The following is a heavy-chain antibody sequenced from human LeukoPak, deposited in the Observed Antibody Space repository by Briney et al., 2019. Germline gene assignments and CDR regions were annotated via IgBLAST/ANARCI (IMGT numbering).Heavy chain of an antibody. J-gene: IGHJ4*02. D-gene: IGHD1-26*01. CDR1: GGSISGSSYN. Sequence: PSETLSLTCNVSGGSISGSSYNWAWIRQPPGKGLEWIGCLYYSGNTYYNPSLKSRVTISVDTSKNQFSLRLSSVTAADTAVYYCAKRDTTLDYWGQGTLVTVSS. CDR2: LYYSGNT. V-gene: IGHV4-39*01. CDR3: AKRDTTLDY.